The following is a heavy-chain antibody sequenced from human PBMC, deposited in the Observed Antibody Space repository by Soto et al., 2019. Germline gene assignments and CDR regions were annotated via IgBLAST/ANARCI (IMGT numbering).Heavy chain of an antibody. V-gene: IGHV3-7*01. CDR3: ARAKYDFWSGYYCDY. J-gene: IGHJ4*02. Sequence: GGSLRLSCAASGFTFSSYWMSWVRQAPGKGLEWVANIKQDGSEKYYVDSVKGRFTISRDNAKNSLYLQMNSLRAEDTAVYYCARAKYDFWSGYYCDYWGQGTLVTVSS. D-gene: IGHD3-3*01. CDR1: GFTFSSYW. CDR2: IKQDGSEK.